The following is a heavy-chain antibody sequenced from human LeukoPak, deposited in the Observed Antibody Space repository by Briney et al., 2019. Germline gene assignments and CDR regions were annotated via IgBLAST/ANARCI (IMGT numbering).Heavy chain of an antibody. D-gene: IGHD3-9*01. Sequence: GGSLRLSCAASGFTFSSTYMSWVRQAPGKGLEWVSGIYSGGSTYYADSVKGRFTISRDNSKNTLYLEMNSLRAEDTAVYYCARDLGLRYFDWYGMDVWGQGTTVTVSS. CDR2: IYSGGST. CDR3: ARDLGLRYFDWYGMDV. J-gene: IGHJ6*02. V-gene: IGHV3-53*01. CDR1: GFTFSSTY.